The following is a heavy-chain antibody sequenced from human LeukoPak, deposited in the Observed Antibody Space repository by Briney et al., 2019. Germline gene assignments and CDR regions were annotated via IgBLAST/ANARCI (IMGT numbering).Heavy chain of an antibody. V-gene: IGHV3-21*01. CDR2: ISSSSSYI. CDR1: GFTFSSYS. D-gene: IGHD3-10*01. CDR3: ARGGSDLSLSSDDNWFDP. Sequence: SGGSLRLSCAASGFTFSSYSMNWVRQAPGKGLEWVSSISSSSSYIYYADSEKGRFTISRDNAKNSLYLQMNSLRAEDTAVYYCARGGSDLSLSSDDNWFDPWGQGTLVTVSS. J-gene: IGHJ5*02.